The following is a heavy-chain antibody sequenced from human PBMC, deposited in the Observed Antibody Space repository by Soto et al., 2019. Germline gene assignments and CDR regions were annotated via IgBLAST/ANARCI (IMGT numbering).Heavy chain of an antibody. CDR3: AREHPQNYDILTGYDSYYYYYYMDV. D-gene: IGHD3-9*01. J-gene: IGHJ6*03. CDR1: RYTFTSYG. Sequence: ASVKVSCKASRYTFTSYGISCVRQSPKQVLDWVGLISAYNGNTNYAQKLQGRVTMTTDTSTSTAYMELRSLRSDDTAVYYCAREHPQNYDILTGYDSYYYYYYMDVWGKGTTVTVSS. V-gene: IGHV1-18*01. CDR2: ISAYNGNT.